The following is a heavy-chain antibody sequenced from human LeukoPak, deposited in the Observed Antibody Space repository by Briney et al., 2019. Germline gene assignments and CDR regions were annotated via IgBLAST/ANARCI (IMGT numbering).Heavy chain of an antibody. Sequence: KSSETLSLTCTVSGGSISSYYWSWIRQPPGKGLEWIGHIYYSGSTNYNPSLKSRVTISVDTSKNQFSLKLSSVTAADTAVYYCATIDYWGQGTLVTVSS. CDR1: GGSISSYY. CDR3: ATIDY. CDR2: IYYSGST. V-gene: IGHV4-59*01. J-gene: IGHJ4*02.